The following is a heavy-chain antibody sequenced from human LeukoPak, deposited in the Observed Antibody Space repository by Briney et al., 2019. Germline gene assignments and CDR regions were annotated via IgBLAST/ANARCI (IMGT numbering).Heavy chain of an antibody. D-gene: IGHD3-3*01. CDR3: ASYDFWSGYSFDY. Sequence: PSETLSLTCTVSGGSISSSSYYWGWLRQPPGKGLEWIGSIYYSGSTYYNPSLKSRVTISVDTSKNQFSLKLSSVTAADTAVYYCASYDFWSGYSFDYWGQGTLVTVSS. CDR1: GGSISSSSYY. CDR2: IYYSGST. J-gene: IGHJ4*02. V-gene: IGHV4-39*07.